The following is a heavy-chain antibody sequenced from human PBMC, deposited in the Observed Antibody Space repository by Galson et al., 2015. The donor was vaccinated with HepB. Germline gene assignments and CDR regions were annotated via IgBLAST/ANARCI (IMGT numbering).Heavy chain of an antibody. CDR3: ARGALVVVVGATQNNWFDP. Sequence: SVKVSCKASGYTFSNYAITWVRQAPGQGLEWMGWISPYNRYTNYTQILQGRVTLSTDTATTTVYMELRSLRSDDTAVYYCARGALVVVVGATQNNWFDPWGQGTLVTVSS. CDR1: GYTFSNYA. D-gene: IGHD2-15*01. J-gene: IGHJ5*02. V-gene: IGHV1-18*01. CDR2: ISPYNRYT.